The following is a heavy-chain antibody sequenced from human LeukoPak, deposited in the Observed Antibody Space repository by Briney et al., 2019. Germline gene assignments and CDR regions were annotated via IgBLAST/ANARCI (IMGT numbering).Heavy chain of an antibody. CDR1: GYTLSNYW. D-gene: IGHD5-12*01. CDR3: VRDGGVSGYDLLDY. CDR2: INQDGSEE. Sequence: GGSLRLSCAASGYTLSNYWMTWVRQAPGKGREWVAHINQDGSEEHYMDSVKARFTISRDNAKNSLSLQMNGLRAEDTAVYYCVRDGGVSGYDLLDYWGQGTLVTVSS. V-gene: IGHV3-7*01. J-gene: IGHJ4*02.